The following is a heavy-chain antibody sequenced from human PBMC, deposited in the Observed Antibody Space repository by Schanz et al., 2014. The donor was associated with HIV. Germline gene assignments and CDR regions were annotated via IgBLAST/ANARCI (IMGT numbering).Heavy chain of an antibody. D-gene: IGHD4-17*01. CDR2: LWFDGSID. Sequence: QVQLVESGGGVVQPGRSLRLSCAASGFSFSSYGMHWVPQAPGKGREWVAILWFDGSIDYYVDSVKGRFTVFRDNSKNTLYLQMNSLSPEDTAVYYCARDNRGDYYLDSWGQGTLVTVSS. J-gene: IGHJ1*01. V-gene: IGHV3-33*01. CDR3: ARDNRGDYYLDS. CDR1: GFSFSSYG.